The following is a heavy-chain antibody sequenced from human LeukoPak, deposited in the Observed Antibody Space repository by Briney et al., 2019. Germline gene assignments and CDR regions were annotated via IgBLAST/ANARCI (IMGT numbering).Heavy chain of an antibody. Sequence: GGSLRLSWAASGFTFSSYSMSWGRQAPGKGLGWFSSISSSSSYIYYADSVKGRFTISRDNAKNSLYLQMHSLRAEDTAVYYCARLTDEYCSSTSCPRGYYYYGMDVWGKGTTVTVSS. V-gene: IGHV3-21*01. CDR1: GFTFSSYS. D-gene: IGHD2-2*01. J-gene: IGHJ6*04. CDR3: ARLTDEYCSSTSCPRGYYYYGMDV. CDR2: ISSSSSYI.